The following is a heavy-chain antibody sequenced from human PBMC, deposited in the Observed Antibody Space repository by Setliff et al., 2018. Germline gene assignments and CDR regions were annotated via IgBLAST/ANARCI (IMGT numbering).Heavy chain of an antibody. J-gene: IGHJ4*02. D-gene: IGHD5-18*01. CDR3: AGGGGWIQLFDY. CDR1: GGSISTKNYY. V-gene: IGHV4-39*01. CDR2: IYYSGGT. Sequence: EPLSLTCTVSGGSISTKNYYWGWIRQPPGKGLEWIGNIYYSGGTYYSPSLKSRVTISVDTSENQFSLKLNSVTAADTAVYYCAGGGGWIQLFDYWGLGTQVTVSS.